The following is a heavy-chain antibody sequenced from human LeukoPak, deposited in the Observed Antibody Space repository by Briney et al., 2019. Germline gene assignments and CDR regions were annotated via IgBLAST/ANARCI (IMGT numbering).Heavy chain of an antibody. J-gene: IGHJ3*02. CDR1: GFTFSSYS. V-gene: IGHV3-21*01. CDR3: ARKGGGKWLVFNAFDI. D-gene: IGHD6-19*01. Sequence: GGSLRLSCAASGFTFSSYSMNWVRQAPGKGLEWVSSISSSSSYIYYADSVKGRFTISRDNAKNSLYLQMNSLRAEDTAVYYCARKGGGKWLVFNAFDIWGQGTMVTVSS. CDR2: ISSSSSYI.